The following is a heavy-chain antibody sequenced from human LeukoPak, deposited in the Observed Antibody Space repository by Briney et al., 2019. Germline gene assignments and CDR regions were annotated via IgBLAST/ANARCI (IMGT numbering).Heavy chain of an antibody. Sequence: PGGSLRLSCAASGFTFSSYAMSWVRQAPGKGLEWVSAISGSGGSTYYADSVKGRFTISRDNSKNTLYLQMKSLRAEDTAVYYCAKDRRRGGYSSSWYYFDYWGQGTLVTVSS. CDR3: AKDRRRGGYSSSWYYFDY. CDR2: ISGSGGST. J-gene: IGHJ4*02. D-gene: IGHD6-13*01. V-gene: IGHV3-23*01. CDR1: GFTFSSYA.